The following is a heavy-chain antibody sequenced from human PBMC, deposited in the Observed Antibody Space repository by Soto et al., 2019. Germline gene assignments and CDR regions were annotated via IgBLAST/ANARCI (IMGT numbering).Heavy chain of an antibody. V-gene: IGHV3-23*01. D-gene: IGHD3-9*01. J-gene: IGHJ6*02. CDR3: AKDLLDILNDYSNPHSYYYYGMDV. CDR2: LSYSGGTT. Sequence: VQLLQSGGGLVQPGGSLRLSCAASGFTFSSYAMTWVRQAPGKGLQWVSSLSYSGGTTYYADSVKGRFTISRDNSKNTLYLQMNSMRDEDTAVYYCAKDLLDILNDYSNPHSYYYYGMDVWGQGTTVTVSS. CDR1: GFTFSSYA.